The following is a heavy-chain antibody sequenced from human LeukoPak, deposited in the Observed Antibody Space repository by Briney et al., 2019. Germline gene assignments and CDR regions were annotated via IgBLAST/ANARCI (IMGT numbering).Heavy chain of an antibody. D-gene: IGHD3-16*01. J-gene: IGHJ4*02. Sequence: PGGSLRLSCAASGFTFSSYWMSWVRQAPGKGLEWVANIKEDGSEKYYVDSVKGRFTISRDNAKNSLYLQMNSLRAEDTAVYYCAREGSDYVWGSYTYWGQGTLVTVSS. CDR1: GFTFSSYW. CDR3: AREGSDYVWGSYTY. CDR2: IKEDGSEK. V-gene: IGHV3-7*01.